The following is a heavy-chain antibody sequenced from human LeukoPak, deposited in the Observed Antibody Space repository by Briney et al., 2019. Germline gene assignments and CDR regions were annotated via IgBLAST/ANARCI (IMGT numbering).Heavy chain of an antibody. CDR2: IYYSGST. D-gene: IGHD6-13*01. J-gene: IGHJ4*02. V-gene: IGHV4-59*08. CDR3: ARHRRYSSSWYDY. CDR1: GGSISSYY. Sequence: SETLSLTCTVSGGSISSYYWSWIRQPPGKGLEWIGYIYYSGSTNYNPSLKSRVTISVDTSKNQFSLKLSSVTAADTAVYYCARHRRYSSSWYDYWGQGTLVTVSS.